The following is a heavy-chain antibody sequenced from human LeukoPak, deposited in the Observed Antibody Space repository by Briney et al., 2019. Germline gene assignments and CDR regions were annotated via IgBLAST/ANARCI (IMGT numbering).Heavy chain of an antibody. CDR3: AREGGVGSGSYWFDP. CDR2: INPNSGGT. CDR1: GYTFTGYY. V-gene: IGHV1-2*02. J-gene: IGHJ5*02. D-gene: IGHD3-10*01. Sequence: GASVTVSFTASGYTFTGYYMHWVRQAPGQGLEWMGWINPNSGGTNYAQKFQGRVTMTRDTSISTAYMELSRLRSDDTAVYYCAREGGVGSGSYWFDPWGQGTLVTVSS.